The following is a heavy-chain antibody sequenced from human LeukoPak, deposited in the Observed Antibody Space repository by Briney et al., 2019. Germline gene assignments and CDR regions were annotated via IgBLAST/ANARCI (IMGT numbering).Heavy chain of an antibody. V-gene: IGHV3-23*01. D-gene: IGHD2-15*01. J-gene: IGHJ4*02. Sequence: GGSLRLSCAASGFTFSSYSMAWVRQAPGKGLEWVSVISGRSGATFYADSVKGRFTISRDNSKNKLYLEMSSLRAEDTAVYYCAKEGDRGFVVADYFDYWGQGTLVTVSS. CDR2: ISGRSGAT. CDR3: AKEGDRGFVVADYFDY. CDR1: GFTFSSYS.